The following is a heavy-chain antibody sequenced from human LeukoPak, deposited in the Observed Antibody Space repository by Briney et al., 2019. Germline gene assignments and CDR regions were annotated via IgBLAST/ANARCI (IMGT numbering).Heavy chain of an antibody. CDR2: IYYSGST. D-gene: IGHD5-18*01. CDR3: ARLVYGYGYEY. Sequence: SETLSLTCTVSGGSISSYYWSWIRQPPGKGLEWIGYIYYSGSTNYNPSLKSRVTISVDTSKNQFSLKLSSVTAADTAVYYCARLVYGYGYEYWGQGTLVTVSS. J-gene: IGHJ4*02. V-gene: IGHV4-59*12. CDR1: GGSISSYY.